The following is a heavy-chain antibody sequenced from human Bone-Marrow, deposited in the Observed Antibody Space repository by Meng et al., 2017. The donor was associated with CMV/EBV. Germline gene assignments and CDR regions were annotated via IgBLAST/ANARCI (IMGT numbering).Heavy chain of an antibody. CDR3: AKGDTGTSYEF. Sequence: GGSLRLSCAASGFTFSSYGMTWVRQAPGKGLEWVSSISDSGAKTYYADSVKGRFTVSRDNSKNTVFLQMRSLRVEDTAVYYCAKGDTGTSYEFWGQGTRVTVSS. V-gene: IGHV3-23*01. CDR2: ISDSGAKT. CDR1: GFTFSSYG. D-gene: IGHD1-7*01. J-gene: IGHJ4*02.